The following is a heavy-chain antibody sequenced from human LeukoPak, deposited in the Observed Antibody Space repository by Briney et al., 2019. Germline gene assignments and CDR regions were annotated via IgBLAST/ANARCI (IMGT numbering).Heavy chain of an antibody. D-gene: IGHD2-15*01. CDR1: GFTFSNYA. J-gene: IGHJ4*02. V-gene: IGHV3-23*01. CDR2: ITTRITST. CDR3: AKAPTDSCAGVRCYSFDS. Sequence: GGSLRLSCAAPGFTFSNYAMNWVRRPPGKGLEWVSSITTRITSTYYADSVKGRFTISRDNSQNTLDLQMNSLRAEDTAIYYCAKAPTDSCAGVRCYSFDSWGQGTLVTVSS.